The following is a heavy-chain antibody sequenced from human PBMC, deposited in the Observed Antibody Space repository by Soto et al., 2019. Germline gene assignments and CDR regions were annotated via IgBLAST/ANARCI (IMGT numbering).Heavy chain of an antibody. CDR2: IKSKTDDGTA. V-gene: IGHV3-15*01. D-gene: IGHD3-9*01. Sequence: EVQLEESGGGLGKPGGSLRLSCAASGFNLSHPWMTWVRQAAGKGLEWVGRIKSKTDDGTADYATPVKGRFTISRDDSKNTVYLQMNSLKTEDTAVYYCTTGIYYDILTGYHNVAYWGQGTLVTVSS. CDR1: GFNLSHPW. CDR3: TTGIYYDILTGYHNVAY. J-gene: IGHJ4*02.